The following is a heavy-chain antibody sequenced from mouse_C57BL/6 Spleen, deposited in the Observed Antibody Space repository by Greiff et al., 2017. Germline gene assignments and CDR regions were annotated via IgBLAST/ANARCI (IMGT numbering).Heavy chain of an antibody. V-gene: IGHV1-61*01. CDR3: ARRNYDYDRLAY. Sequence: VQLQQPGAELVRPGSSVKLSCKASGYTFTSYWMDWVKQRPGQGLEWIGNIYPSDSETHYNQKFKDKATLTVDKSSSTAYMQLSSLTSEDSAVYYCARRNYDYDRLAYWGQGTLVTVSA. J-gene: IGHJ3*01. CDR1: GYTFTSYW. D-gene: IGHD2-4*01. CDR2: IYPSDSET.